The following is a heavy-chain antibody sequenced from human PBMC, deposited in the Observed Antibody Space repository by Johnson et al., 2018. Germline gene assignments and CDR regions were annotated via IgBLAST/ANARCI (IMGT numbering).Heavy chain of an antibody. CDR2: MNPDSGKT. CDR3: ARRVHLGAFEI. Sequence: QVQLVQSGAAVKKPGASVKVACKASGYNFISYDVSWVRQASGQGLEWMGWMNPDSGKTGSAQQFQGRVTMTRNISVNTVYMDLSRLTSEDTALYFCARRVHLGAFEIWGQGTVVTVSS. V-gene: IGHV1-8*01. J-gene: IGHJ3*02. CDR1: GYNFISYD. D-gene: IGHD3-16*01.